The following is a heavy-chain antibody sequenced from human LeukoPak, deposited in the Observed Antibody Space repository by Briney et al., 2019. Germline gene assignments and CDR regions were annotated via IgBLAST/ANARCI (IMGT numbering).Heavy chain of an antibody. J-gene: IGHJ4*02. V-gene: IGHV4-38-2*01. CDR3: ASEGPCGGDCYHDY. Sequence: PSETLSLTXAVSGYSISSGYYWGWIRQPPGKGLEWIGSIYHSGSTYYNPSLKSRVTISVDTSKNQFSLKLSSVTAADTAVYYCASEGPCGGDCYHDYWGQGTLVAVSS. CDR1: GYSISSGYY. D-gene: IGHD2-21*01. CDR2: IYHSGST.